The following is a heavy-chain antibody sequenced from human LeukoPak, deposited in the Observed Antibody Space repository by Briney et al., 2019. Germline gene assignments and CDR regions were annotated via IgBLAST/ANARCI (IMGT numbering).Heavy chain of an antibody. V-gene: IGHV3-23*01. J-gene: IGHJ4*02. CDR2: ISASGGST. CDR3: RYFLPHFDY. Sequence: PGGSLRLSCAATGFTFSNYAMNWVRQAPGKGLEWVSAISASGGSTYYADSVEGRFTISTDNSKNALYLQMNSLRAEDTAVYYCRYFLPHFDYWGQGTLVTVSS. CDR1: GFTFSNYA. D-gene: IGHD2/OR15-2a*01.